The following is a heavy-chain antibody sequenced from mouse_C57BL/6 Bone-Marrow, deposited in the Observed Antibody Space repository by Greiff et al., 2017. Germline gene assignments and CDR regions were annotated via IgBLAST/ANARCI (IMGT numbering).Heavy chain of an antibody. J-gene: IGHJ3*01. V-gene: IGHV1-72*01. CDR2: IDPYSGGT. CDR3: ARDYYGSSYWFAY. Sequence: QQSCKASGYTFTSYWMPWVKQRPGRGLEWIGRIDPYSGGTKYNEKFKSKATLTVDKPSSTAYMQLSSLTSEDSAVYYCARDYYGSSYWFAYWGQGTRVPVSA. CDR1: GYTFTSYW. D-gene: IGHD1-1*01.